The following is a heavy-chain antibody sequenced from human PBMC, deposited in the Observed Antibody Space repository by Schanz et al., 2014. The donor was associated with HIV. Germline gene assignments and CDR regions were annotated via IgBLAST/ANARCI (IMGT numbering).Heavy chain of an antibody. J-gene: IGHJ6*02. CDR1: GYAFSDYY. D-gene: IGHD6-6*01. CDR3: AREPSFSGLDV. CDR2: INPNSGPT. V-gene: IGHV1-2*02. Sequence: QVQLVQSGTEVSKPGTSVKVSCKTSGYAFSDYYLHWVRQAPGQGLEWMGWINPNSGPTNYARKFQGRVTLSRDTSTSTAYMELSSLRYDDTAVYYCAREPSFSGLDVWGQGTTVIVSS.